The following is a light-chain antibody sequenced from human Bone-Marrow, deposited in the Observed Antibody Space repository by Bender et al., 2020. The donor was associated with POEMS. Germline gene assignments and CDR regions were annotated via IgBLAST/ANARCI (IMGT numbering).Light chain of an antibody. CDR2: YDD. V-gene: IGLV1-36*01. CDR1: SSNIGNHG. J-gene: IGLJ3*02. Sequence: QSVVTQPPSLSEAPRQRVTISCSGSSSNIGNHGVNWYQQLPGEAPKLLIYYDDLLTPGVSDRFSASKSGTSASLVITGLQADDEADYYCQSYDRGLDEWLLNGWVFGGGTRLTVL. CDR3: QSYDRGLDEWLLNGWV.